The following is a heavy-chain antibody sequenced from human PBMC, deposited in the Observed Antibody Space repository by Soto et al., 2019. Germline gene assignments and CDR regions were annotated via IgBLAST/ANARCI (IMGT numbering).Heavy chain of an antibody. CDR1: GFICGSYD. J-gene: IGHJ3*02. CDR2: ILVDGRT. V-gene: IGHV3-23*01. D-gene: IGHD2-8*02. CDR3: AKATATGGGAFDI. Sequence: PGGSLRLSCAASGFICGSYDMSWVRQAPGKGLEWVSTILVDGRTFYVDSVKGRFTISRDSSQNTVYLQMNSLTAGDTALYYCAKATATGGGAFDICGKGTKVTVAS.